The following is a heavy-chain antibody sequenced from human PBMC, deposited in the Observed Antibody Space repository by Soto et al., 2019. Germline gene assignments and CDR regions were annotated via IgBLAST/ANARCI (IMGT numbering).Heavy chain of an antibody. CDR3: AREIAVAGKTSDGVDS. CDR2: IIPILGIA. CDR1: GGTFNTYT. J-gene: IGHJ3*02. D-gene: IGHD6-19*01. V-gene: IGHV1-69*02. Sequence: QVQLVQSGAEVKKPGSSVKVSCKASGGTFNTYTISWVRQAPGQGLEWMGRIIPILGIAKYAQKFQGRVTITADKSTSTAYMELSSLRSEDTAVYYCAREIAVAGKTSDGVDSWGQGTMVTVSS.